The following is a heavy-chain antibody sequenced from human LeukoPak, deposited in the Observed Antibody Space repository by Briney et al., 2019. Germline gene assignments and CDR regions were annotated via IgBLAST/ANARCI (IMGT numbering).Heavy chain of an antibody. CDR3: ARVYYSSSYDYWYFDL. J-gene: IGHJ2*01. Sequence: SETLSLTCTVSGGSIRSYYWSWIRQPPGKGLEWIGYIYYSGSTNYNPSLESRVTISVDTSKNQFSLKLSSVTAADTAVYYCARVYYSSSYDYWYFDLWGRGTLVTVSS. D-gene: IGHD6-13*01. V-gene: IGHV4-59*01. CDR1: GGSIRSYY. CDR2: IYYSGST.